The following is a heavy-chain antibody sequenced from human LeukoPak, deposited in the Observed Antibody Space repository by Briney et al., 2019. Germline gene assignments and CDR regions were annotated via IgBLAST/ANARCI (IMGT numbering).Heavy chain of an antibody. D-gene: IGHD6-6*01. CDR2: INPNSGGT. Sequence: GASVKVSCKASGYTFTGYYMHWVRQAPGQGLEWMGWINPNSGGTNYAQKFQGRVTMTRDTSISTAYMELSRLRSDDTAVYYCARMPRYSSSSPESHYYYYYMDVWGKGTTVTVSS. CDR1: GYTFTGYY. CDR3: ARMPRYSSSSPESHYYYYYMDV. V-gene: IGHV1-2*02. J-gene: IGHJ6*03.